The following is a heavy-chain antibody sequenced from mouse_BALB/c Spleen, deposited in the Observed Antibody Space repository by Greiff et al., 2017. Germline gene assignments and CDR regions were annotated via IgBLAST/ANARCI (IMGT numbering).Heavy chain of an antibody. D-gene: IGHD2-2*01. J-gene: IGHJ2*01. V-gene: IGHV1-54*01. CDR1: GYAFTNYL. CDR3: ARRGIYYGYYFDY. CDR2: INPGSGGT. Sequence: VQLQQSGAELVRPGTSVKVSCKASGYAFTNYLIEWVKQRPGQGLEWIGVINPGSGGTNYNEKFKGKATLTADKSSSTAYMQLSSLTSDDSAVYFCARRGIYYGYYFDYWGQGTTLTVSS.